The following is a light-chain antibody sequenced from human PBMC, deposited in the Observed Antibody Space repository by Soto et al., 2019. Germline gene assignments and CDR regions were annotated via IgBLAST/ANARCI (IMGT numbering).Light chain of an antibody. CDR1: QSININ. Sequence: EIGMTQSPATLSVSPGERATLSCRASQSININLAWYQQKPGQAPRLLIYGASTRATGLPARLSGSGSGTEFTLIISSLQSEDSAVYYCQQYNSWPITFGQGTRLEIK. J-gene: IGKJ5*01. CDR3: QQYNSWPIT. V-gene: IGKV3-15*01. CDR2: GAS.